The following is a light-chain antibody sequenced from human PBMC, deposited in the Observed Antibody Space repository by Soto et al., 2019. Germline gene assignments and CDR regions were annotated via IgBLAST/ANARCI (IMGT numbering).Light chain of an antibody. V-gene: IGLV2-8*01. CDR2: EVS. Sequence: QSALTQPPSASGSPGQSVTISCTGTSSDVGGYNYVSWYQQHPGKAPKLMIYEVSKRPSGVSNRFSGSKSGNSASLTISGLQAEDEADYYCCSYADSSRTLVFGGGTKLTVL. CDR1: SSDVGGYNY. CDR3: CSYADSSRTLV. J-gene: IGLJ2*01.